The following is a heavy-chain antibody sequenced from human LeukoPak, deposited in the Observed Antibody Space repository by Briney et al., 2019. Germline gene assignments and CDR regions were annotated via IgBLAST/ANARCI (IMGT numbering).Heavy chain of an antibody. CDR3: TTGRYYFDWSYNWFDP. CDR2: IKSKTDGGTT. CDR1: GFTFSNAW. D-gene: IGHD3-9*01. V-gene: IGHV3-15*01. Sequence: PGGSLRLSCAASGFTFSNAWMSWVRQAPGKGLEWVGRIKSKTDGGTTDYAAPVKGRFTISRDDSKNTLYLQMNSLKIEDTAVYYCTTGRYYFDWSYNWFDPWGQGTLVTVSS. J-gene: IGHJ5*02.